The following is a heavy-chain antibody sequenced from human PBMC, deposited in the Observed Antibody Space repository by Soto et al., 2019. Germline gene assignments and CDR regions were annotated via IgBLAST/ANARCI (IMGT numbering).Heavy chain of an antibody. D-gene: IGHD1-26*01. CDR2: IWSDGNNK. V-gene: IGHV3-33*01. J-gene: IGHJ4*02. CDR3: ARAQTSSGRYYPFDS. Sequence: QLHLVESGGGVVQPGRSLRLSCAAPGFTFSSYGIHWVRQAPGKGLEWVALIWSDGNNKYYADSVKGRFTVSRDNSKNTLYLQMNSLRAEDTAVYYCARAQTSSGRYYPFDSWGQGTLVTVSS. CDR1: GFTFSSYG.